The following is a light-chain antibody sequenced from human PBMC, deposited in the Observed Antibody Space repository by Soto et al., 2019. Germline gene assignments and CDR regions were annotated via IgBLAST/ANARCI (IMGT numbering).Light chain of an antibody. CDR2: EGS. J-gene: IGLJ1*01. CDR1: SSDVGSYNL. V-gene: IGLV2-23*01. CDR3: CSYAGSSTYV. Sequence: QSPLTQPASVSGSLGQSIPISCPGTSSDVGSYNLVSWYQQHPGKAPKLMIYEGSKRPSGVSNRFSGSKSGNTASLTISGLQAEDEADYYCCSYAGSSTYVFGTGTKVTVL.